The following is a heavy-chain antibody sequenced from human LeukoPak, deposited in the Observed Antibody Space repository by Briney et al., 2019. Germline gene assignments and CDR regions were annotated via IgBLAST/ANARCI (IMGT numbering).Heavy chain of an antibody. V-gene: IGHV4-59*01. Sequence: SETLSLTCTVSGGSISSYYWSWIRQPPGKGLEWIGYIYYSGSTNYNPSLKSRVTISVDTSKNQFSLKLSSVTAADTAVYYCARVVAAAGINWFDPWGQGTLVTVPS. CDR2: IYYSGST. D-gene: IGHD6-13*01. CDR3: ARVVAAAGINWFDP. J-gene: IGHJ5*02. CDR1: GGSISSYY.